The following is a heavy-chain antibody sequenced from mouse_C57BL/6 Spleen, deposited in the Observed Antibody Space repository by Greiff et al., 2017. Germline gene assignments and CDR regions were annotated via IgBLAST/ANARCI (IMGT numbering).Heavy chain of an antibody. CDR2: IDPSDSYT. Sequence: VQLQQPGAELVKPGASVKLSCKASGYTFTSYWMQWVKQRPGQGLEWIGEIDPSDSYTNYNQKFKGKATLTVDTSSSTAYMQLSSLTSEDSAVYYCARSRTVAFDYWGQGTTLTVSS. J-gene: IGHJ2*01. CDR3: ARSRTVAFDY. D-gene: IGHD1-1*01. V-gene: IGHV1-50*01. CDR1: GYTFTSYW.